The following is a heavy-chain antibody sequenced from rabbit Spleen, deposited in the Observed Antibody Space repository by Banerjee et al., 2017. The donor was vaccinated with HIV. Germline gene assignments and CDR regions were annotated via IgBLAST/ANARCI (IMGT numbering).Heavy chain of an antibody. J-gene: IGHJ3*01. CDR3: ARDGAGGSYFAL. CDR2: IYAGSSGSA. D-gene: IGHD8-1*01. V-gene: IGHV1S45*01. Sequence: EESGGDLVKPEGSLTLTCTASGFSFSSTYWICWVRQAPGKGLEWIACIYAGSSGSAYYASWAKGRFTISKTSSTTVTLQMTSLTAADTATYFCARDGAGGSYFALWGQGTLVTVS. CDR1: GFSFSSTYW.